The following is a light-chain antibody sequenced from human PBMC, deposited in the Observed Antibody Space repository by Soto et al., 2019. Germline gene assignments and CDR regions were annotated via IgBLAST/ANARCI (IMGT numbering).Light chain of an antibody. CDR1: QSVSSK. J-gene: IGKJ1*01. Sequence: EIVMAQSPAALSFSPVERATLCCMASQSVSSKLAWYQKKPGQAARLVIYGACNRATGIPARFSGSGSGTEFTLTISSLQPEDFGVYYCQQYNNWPPWKFGQGIKVDI. V-gene: IGKV3-15*01. CDR2: GAC. CDR3: QQYNNWPPWK.